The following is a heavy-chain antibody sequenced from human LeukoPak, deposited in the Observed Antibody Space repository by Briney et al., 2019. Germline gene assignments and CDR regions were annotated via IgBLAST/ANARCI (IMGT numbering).Heavy chain of an antibody. V-gene: IGHV3-23*01. D-gene: IGHD3-3*01. J-gene: IGHJ6*03. Sequence: GGSLRLSCTVSGFTLSSYEMSWIRQAPGKGLEWVSAISGSGGSTYYADSVKGRFTISRDNSKNTVSLQLNNLRIEDTALYYCAKTSLSDPSGHYYYMDVWGKGTTVTVSS. CDR3: AKTSLSDPSGHYYYMDV. CDR2: ISGSGGST. CDR1: GFTLSSYE.